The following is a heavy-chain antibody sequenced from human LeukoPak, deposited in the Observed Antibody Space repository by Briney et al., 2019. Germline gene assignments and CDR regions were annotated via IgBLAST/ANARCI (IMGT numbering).Heavy chain of an antibody. D-gene: IGHD6-19*01. CDR2: ISSSGSTI. V-gene: IGHV3-48*03. J-gene: IGHJ4*02. Sequence: GGSLRLSCAASGFTFSSYEMNWVRQAPGKGLEWVSYISSSGSTIYYADSVKGRFTISRDNTKNSLYLQMNSLRAEDTAVYYCARDFQWLADYWGQGTLVTVSS. CDR3: ARDFQWLADY. CDR1: GFTFSSYE.